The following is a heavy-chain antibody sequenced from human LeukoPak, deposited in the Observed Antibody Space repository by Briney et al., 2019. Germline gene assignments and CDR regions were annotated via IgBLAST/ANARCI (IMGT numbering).Heavy chain of an antibody. CDR1: GGSISSHY. D-gene: IGHD3-22*01. J-gene: IGHJ5*01. V-gene: IGHV4-59*11. CDR3: ARLYDSTDYTHWFDS. Sequence: SETLSLTCTVSGGSISSHYWSWIRQPPGKGLEWIGYIYHSGSTTYNPPLKSRVIISVDTSKNQFSLKLSSVTATDTAVYYCARLYDSTDYTHWFDSWGQGTLVTVSS. CDR2: IYHSGST.